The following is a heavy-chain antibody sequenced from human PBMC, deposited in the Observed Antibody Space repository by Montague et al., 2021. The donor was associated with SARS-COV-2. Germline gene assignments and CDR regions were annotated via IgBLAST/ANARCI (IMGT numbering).Heavy chain of an antibody. CDR3: ARGGGYYNYGLDV. D-gene: IGHD3-22*01. Sequence: TLSLTCTVSGGFISSGGYYWSWIRRHPGKGLEWIGYIYYSGSTYYNPSLKSRLTISVDTSKNRFSLRLTSVTAADTAVYYCARGGGYYNYGLDVWGPGTTVTVSS. J-gene: IGHJ6*02. CDR1: GGFISSGGYY. CDR2: IYYSGST. V-gene: IGHV4-31*03.